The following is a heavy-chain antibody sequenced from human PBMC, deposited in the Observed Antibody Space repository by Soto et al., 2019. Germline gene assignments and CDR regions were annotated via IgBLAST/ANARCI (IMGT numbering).Heavy chain of an antibody. Sequence: VGSLRLSCAASGFTFSSYAMSWVRQAPGKGLEWVSAISGSGGSTYYADSVKGRFTISRDNSKNTLYLQMNSLRAEDTAVYYCAKGLSGWYSGPDAFDIWGQGTMVTVSS. D-gene: IGHD6-19*01. CDR2: ISGSGGST. CDR1: GFTFSSYA. V-gene: IGHV3-23*01. J-gene: IGHJ3*02. CDR3: AKGLSGWYSGPDAFDI.